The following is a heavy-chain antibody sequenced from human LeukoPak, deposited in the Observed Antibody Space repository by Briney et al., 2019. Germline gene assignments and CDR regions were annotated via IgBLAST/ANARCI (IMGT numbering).Heavy chain of an antibody. D-gene: IGHD2/OR15-2a*01. J-gene: IGHJ4*02. V-gene: IGHV3-33*01. CDR2: LWHDNNR. Sequence: GGSLSLSCAASGFTFSNYGMHWIRQAPGKGLEWVADLWHDNNRYYGESVKGRFTVFRDSSKNTVELQMDSVMAEDTAVYYCARDWNSDWYYDYWGTGTGVTVSS. CDR3: ARDWNSDWYYDY. CDR1: GFTFSNYG.